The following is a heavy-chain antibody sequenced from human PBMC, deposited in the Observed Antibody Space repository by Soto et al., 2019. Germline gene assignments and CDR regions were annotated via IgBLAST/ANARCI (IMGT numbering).Heavy chain of an antibody. J-gene: IGHJ4*02. Sequence: EVQLEESGGGVVQPGGSLRLSCAASGFIFSNHWMHWVRQTPGKGLEWVAHIGSSGDYVDYADSVRGRFTISRDNAKNTLYLTMNRLTAEDTAVDFCAKDRIVTSCYVDCSPFDYWGQGTLVTVAS. CDR2: IGSSGDYV. V-gene: IGHV3-74*01. CDR3: AKDRIVTSCYVDCSPFDY. D-gene: IGHD3-9*01. CDR1: GFIFSNHW.